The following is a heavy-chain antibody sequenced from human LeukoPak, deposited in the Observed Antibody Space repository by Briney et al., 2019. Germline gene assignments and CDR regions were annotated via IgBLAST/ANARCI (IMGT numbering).Heavy chain of an antibody. D-gene: IGHD2-21*02. CDR2: IHYSGAT. CDR1: GGSISYDY. CDR3: ATLRGASTAVFDS. J-gene: IGHJ4*02. Sequence: SETLSLTCTVSGGSISYDYWTWIRQSPRKRQEWIGYIHYSGATNYSPPLKSRVTISVDTSKNQFSLKLSSVTAADTALYYCATLRGASTAVFDSWGQGTLVTVSS. V-gene: IGHV4-59*08.